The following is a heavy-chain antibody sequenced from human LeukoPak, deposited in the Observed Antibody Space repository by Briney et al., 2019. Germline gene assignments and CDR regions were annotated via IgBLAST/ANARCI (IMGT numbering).Heavy chain of an antibody. CDR3: AKSLEGDYYDSSGYYPDY. Sequence: GGSLRLSCAASGFTVSSNYMSWVRQAPGKGLEWVSVIYSGGSTYYADSVKGRFTISRDNSKNTLYLQMNSLRAEDTAVYYCAKSLEGDYYDSSGYYPDYWGQGTLVTVSS. CDR2: IYSGGST. J-gene: IGHJ4*02. CDR1: GFTVSSNY. D-gene: IGHD3-22*01. V-gene: IGHV3-53*01.